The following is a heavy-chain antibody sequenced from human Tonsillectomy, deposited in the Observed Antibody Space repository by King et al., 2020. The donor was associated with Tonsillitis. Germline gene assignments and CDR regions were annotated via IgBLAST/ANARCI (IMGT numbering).Heavy chain of an antibody. J-gene: IGHJ4*02. CDR1: GGTFSSYA. D-gene: IGHD5-12*01. CDR3: ARGVGLMRGYSGYDVLGYFDY. V-gene: IGHV1-69*04. Sequence: QLAQSGAEVKKPGSSVKVSCKASGGTFSSYAISWVRQAPGQGLEWMGRIIPILGIANYAQKFQGRVTITADKSTSTAYMELSSLRSEDTAVYYCARGVGLMRGYSGYDVLGYFDYWGQGTLVTVSS. CDR2: IIPILGIA.